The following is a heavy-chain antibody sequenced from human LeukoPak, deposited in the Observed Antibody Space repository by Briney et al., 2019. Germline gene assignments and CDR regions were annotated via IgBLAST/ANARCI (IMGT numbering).Heavy chain of an antibody. J-gene: IGHJ3*02. CDR1: GFTFSSYE. CDR2: ISSSGSTI. V-gene: IGHV3-48*03. CDR3: ARVKAALDAFHI. Sequence: GGSLRLSCAASGFTFSSYEMSWVRQAPGKGLEWVSYISSSGSTIYYADSVKGRFTISRDNAKNSLYLQMNSLRAEDTAVYYCARVKAALDAFHIWGQGTMVTVSS. D-gene: IGHD6-13*01.